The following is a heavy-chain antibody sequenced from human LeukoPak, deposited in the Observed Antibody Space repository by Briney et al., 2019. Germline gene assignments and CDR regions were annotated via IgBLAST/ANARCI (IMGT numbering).Heavy chain of an antibody. CDR1: GFNLSPYG. CDR2: ISSNSDRI. CDR3: GRDFLRYPDN. D-gene: IGHD2/OR15-2a*01. J-gene: IGHJ4*02. Sequence: GGSLRLSCEGAGFNLSPYGMNWVRQAPGRGLEWISFISSNSDRIFYAGSVKGRFTVSRDDAKNSLHLQMSRLRVEDTAVYYCGRDFLRYPDNWGQGTLVTVS. V-gene: IGHV3-48*04.